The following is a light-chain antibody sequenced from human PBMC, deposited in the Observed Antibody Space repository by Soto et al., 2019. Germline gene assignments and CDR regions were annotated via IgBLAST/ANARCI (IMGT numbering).Light chain of an antibody. CDR1: NSDVGTYDY. J-gene: IGLJ2*01. Sequence: QSALTQPASVSGSPGQSITLSCTGSNSDVGTYDYVSWYQQHPGKAPKLSIYEVNDRPSGVSARFSASKSGNTASLTISGLQPDDEADYYCCSYTTNNTRIFGGGTKLTVL. V-gene: IGLV2-14*01. CDR2: EVN. CDR3: CSYTTNNTRI.